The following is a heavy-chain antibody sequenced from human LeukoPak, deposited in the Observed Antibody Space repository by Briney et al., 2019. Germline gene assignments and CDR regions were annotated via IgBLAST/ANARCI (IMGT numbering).Heavy chain of an antibody. J-gene: IGHJ6*03. CDR2: IGTASDT. D-gene: IGHD1-1*01. V-gene: IGHV3-13*01. CDR3: ARGPPRGKYYYMDV. CDR1: GFTFSSFD. Sequence: GGFLRLSCAASGFTFSSFDMHWVRLPTGQGLEWVSTIGTASDTYYPGSVEGRFTLFRDNAKNSLYLQMNSLTAGDTAVYYCARGPPRGKYYYMDVWGKGTTVTVSS.